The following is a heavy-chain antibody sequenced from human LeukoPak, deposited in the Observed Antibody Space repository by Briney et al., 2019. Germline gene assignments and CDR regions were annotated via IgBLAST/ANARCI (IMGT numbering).Heavy chain of an antibody. CDR1: GFTFSTFS. CDR2: ISSSSSTT. J-gene: IGHJ4*02. V-gene: IGHV3-48*04. Sequence: GGSLRLSCAASGFTFSTFSMNWVRQAPGKGPEWVSYISSSSSTTYYADSVRGRFTISRDNAKNSLFLQMNSLRAEDTAVYYCARGAAGPRDWGQGTLVTVSS. D-gene: IGHD6-13*01. CDR3: ARGAAGPRD.